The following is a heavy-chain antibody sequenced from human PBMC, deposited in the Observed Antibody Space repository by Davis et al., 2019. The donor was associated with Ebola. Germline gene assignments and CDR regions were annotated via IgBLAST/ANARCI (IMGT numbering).Heavy chain of an antibody. J-gene: IGHJ3*02. V-gene: IGHV3-33*08. D-gene: IGHD2-2*01. CDR1: GFTFSSYG. CDR2: IWYDGSNK. Sequence: GESLKISCAASGFTFSSYGMHWVRQAPGKGLEWVAVIWYDGSNKYYADSVKGRFTISRDNSKNTLYLQMNSLRAEDTAVYYCARDGGDIVVVPAAIFAFDIWGQGTMVTVSS. CDR3: ARDGGDIVVVPAAIFAFDI.